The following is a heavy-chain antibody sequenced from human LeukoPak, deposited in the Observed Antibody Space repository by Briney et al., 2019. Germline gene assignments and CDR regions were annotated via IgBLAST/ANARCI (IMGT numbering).Heavy chain of an antibody. J-gene: IGHJ4*02. V-gene: IGHV4-34*01. CDR1: GGSFSGYY. Sequence: SETLSLTCAVYGGSFSGYYWSWIRQPPGKGLEWIGEINHSGSTNYNPSLKSRVTISVDTSKNQFSLKLSSVTAADTAVYYCARDRGSPIDYWGQGTLVTVSS. CDR3: ARDRGSPIDY. D-gene: IGHD3-16*01. CDR2: INHSGST.